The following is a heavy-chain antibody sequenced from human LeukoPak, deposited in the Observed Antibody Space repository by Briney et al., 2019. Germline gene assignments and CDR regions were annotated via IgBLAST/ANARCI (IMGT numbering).Heavy chain of an antibody. CDR2: ISSNSNFI. Sequence: GGSLRLSCAASGFTFSSYSMNWVRQAPGKGLEWVSSISSNSNFIYYADSVKGRFNISRDNAKNSLFMQVTSLRAEDTAVYFCVYYLVGAKRSFDYWGQGTLVTVSS. D-gene: IGHD1-26*01. CDR3: VYYLVGAKRSFDY. V-gene: IGHV3-21*01. CDR1: GFTFSSYS. J-gene: IGHJ4*02.